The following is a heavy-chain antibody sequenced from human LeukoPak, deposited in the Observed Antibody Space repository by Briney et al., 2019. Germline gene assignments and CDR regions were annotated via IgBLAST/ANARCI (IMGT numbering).Heavy chain of an antibody. D-gene: IGHD3-22*01. J-gene: IGHJ4*02. CDR2: INTDGSST. V-gene: IGHV3-74*01. Sequence: GGSLRLSCAASGFTFSSYGMSWVRQAPGKGLEWVSRINTDGSSTYYADSVKGRFTISRDNAKNSLYLQMNSLRAEDTALYYCAKGLGWDSSGYSDYWGQGTLVTVSS. CDR3: AKGLGWDSSGYSDY. CDR1: GFTFSSYG.